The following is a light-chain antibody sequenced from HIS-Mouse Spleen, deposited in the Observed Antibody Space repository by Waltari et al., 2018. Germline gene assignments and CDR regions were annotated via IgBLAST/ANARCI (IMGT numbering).Light chain of an antibody. Sequence: QSALTQPASVSGSPGQSITIPCTGTSSHVGGYTSVSWYQQHPGKAPKLMIYDVSNRPSGVSNRFSGSKSGNTASLTISGLQAEDEADYYCSSYTSSSTYVFGTGTKVTVL. CDR1: SSHVGGYTS. J-gene: IGLJ1*01. CDR3: SSYTSSSTYV. V-gene: IGLV2-14*03. CDR2: DVS.